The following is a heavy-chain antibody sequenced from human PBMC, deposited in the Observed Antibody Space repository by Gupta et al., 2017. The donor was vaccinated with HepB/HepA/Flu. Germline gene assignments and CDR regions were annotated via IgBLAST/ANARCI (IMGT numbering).Heavy chain of an antibody. V-gene: IGHV3-9*01. CDR3: AKDLHYDILTGYDAFDI. CDR2: ISWNSGSI. Sequence: EVQLVESGGGLVQPGRSLRLSCAASGFTFDDYAMHWVRQAPGKGLEWVSGISWNSGSIGYADSVKGRFTISRDNAKNSLYLQMNSLRAEDTALYYCAKDLHYDILTGYDAFDIWGQGTMVTVSS. D-gene: IGHD3-9*01. CDR1: GFTFDDYA. J-gene: IGHJ3*02.